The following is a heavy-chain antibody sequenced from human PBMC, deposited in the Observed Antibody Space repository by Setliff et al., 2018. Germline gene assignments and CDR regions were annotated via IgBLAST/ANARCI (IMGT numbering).Heavy chain of an antibody. CDR3: VREGVDSRSSTDYRYYMDV. CDR2: TIPIFGTT. D-gene: IGHD3-22*01. CDR1: GGTFSSYG. V-gene: IGHV1-69*05. J-gene: IGHJ6*03. Sequence: ASVKVSCKASGGTFSSYGISWVRQAPGRGLEWMGGTIPIFGTTDYAQKFRGRVTIITDESTSTAFMQLSSLRSEDTAVYYCVREGVDSRSSTDYRYYMDVWGKGTTVTVSS.